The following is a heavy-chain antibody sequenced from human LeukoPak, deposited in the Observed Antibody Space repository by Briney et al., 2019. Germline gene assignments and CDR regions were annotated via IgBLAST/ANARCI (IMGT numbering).Heavy chain of an antibody. J-gene: IGHJ4*02. Sequence: GGSLRLSCAASGFTFSSYAMSWVRQAPGKGLEWVSAISGSGGSTYYADSVKGRFTISRDNSKNTLYLQMNSLRAEDTAVYYCDVDTAMEPYFDYWGQGTLVTVSS. V-gene: IGHV3-23*01. CDR1: GFTFSSYA. CDR3: DVDTAMEPYFDY. CDR2: ISGSGGST. D-gene: IGHD5-18*01.